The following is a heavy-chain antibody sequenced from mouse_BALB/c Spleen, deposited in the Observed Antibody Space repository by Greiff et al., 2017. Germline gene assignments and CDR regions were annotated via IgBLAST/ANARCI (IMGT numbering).Heavy chain of an antibody. Sequence: QVHVKQSGAELVKPGASVKLSCKASGYTFTSYYMYWVKQRPGQGLEWIGEINPSNGGTNFNEKFKSKATLTVDKSSSTAYMQLSSLTSEDSAVYYCTRDGNYRFAYWGQGTLVTVSA. J-gene: IGHJ3*01. CDR2: INPSNGGT. V-gene: IGHV1S81*02. CDR3: TRDGNYRFAY. CDR1: GYTFTSYY. D-gene: IGHD2-1*01.